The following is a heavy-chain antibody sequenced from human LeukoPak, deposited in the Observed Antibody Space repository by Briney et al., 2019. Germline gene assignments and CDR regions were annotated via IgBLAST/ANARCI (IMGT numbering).Heavy chain of an antibody. D-gene: IGHD4/OR15-4a*01. CDR1: GFTFSSYG. CDR2: ISYDGSDK. CDR3: AKSYSENYGAN. J-gene: IGHJ4*02. V-gene: IGHV3-30*18. Sequence: PGRSLRLSCAASGFTFSSYGMHWVRQAPGKGLEWVTVISYDGSDKYYADSVKGRFTISRDNSKNTLYLQMNSLRAEDTAVYYCAKSYSENYGANGGQGTLVTVSS.